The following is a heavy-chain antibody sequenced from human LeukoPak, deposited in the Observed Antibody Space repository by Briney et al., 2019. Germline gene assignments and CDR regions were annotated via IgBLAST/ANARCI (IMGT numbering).Heavy chain of an antibody. Sequence: SETLSLTCTVSGGSFSGYYWSWIRQPPGKGLEWIGEINHSGSTNYNPSLKSRVTISVDTSKNQFSLKLSSVTAADTAVYYCARGMSSPAPPDAFDIWGQGTMVTVSS. CDR2: INHSGST. D-gene: IGHD6-13*01. V-gene: IGHV4-34*01. J-gene: IGHJ3*02. CDR3: ARGMSSPAPPDAFDI. CDR1: GGSFSGYY.